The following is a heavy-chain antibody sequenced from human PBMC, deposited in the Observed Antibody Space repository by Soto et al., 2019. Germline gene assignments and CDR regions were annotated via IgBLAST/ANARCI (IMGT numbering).Heavy chain of an antibody. CDR1: GFTFSNQA. Sequence: EVQLLESGGGLVQPGGSLRLSCAASGFTFSNQAMSWVRQAPGKGLEWVSGITGSGDSTFYGDSVKGRFTISRDNSKDTLRLQMNSLRVEDPAVYYCAKDPLKYSASWSLDWWVDPGGQGALVTVSP. V-gene: IGHV3-23*01. J-gene: IGHJ5*02. D-gene: IGHD2-2*01. CDR2: ITGSGDST. CDR3: AKDPLKYSASWSLDWWVDP.